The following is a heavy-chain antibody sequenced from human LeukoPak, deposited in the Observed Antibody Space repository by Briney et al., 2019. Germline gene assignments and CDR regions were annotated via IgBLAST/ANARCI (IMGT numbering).Heavy chain of an antibody. CDR1: GFTFSSYA. D-gene: IGHD3-22*01. V-gene: IGHV3-23*01. CDR3: TRDSGLRYYDSSTDAFDI. Sequence: GGSLRLSCAASGFTFSSYAMSWVRQAPGKGLEWVSAISGSGGSTYYADSVKGRFTISRDNSKNTLYLQMNSLKTEDTAVYYCTRDSGLRYYDSSTDAFDIWGQGTMVTVSS. CDR2: ISGSGGST. J-gene: IGHJ3*02.